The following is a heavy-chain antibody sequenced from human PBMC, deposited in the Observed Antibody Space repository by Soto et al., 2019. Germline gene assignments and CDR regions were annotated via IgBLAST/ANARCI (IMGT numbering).Heavy chain of an antibody. D-gene: IGHD6-19*01. J-gene: IGHJ3*02. V-gene: IGHV3-33*01. CDR1: GFTFSSYG. Sequence: QVQLVESGGGVVQPGRSLRLSCAASGFTFSSYGMHWVRQAPGKGLEWVAVIWYDGSNKYYADSVKGRFTISRDNSKNTLYLQMNSPRAEDTAVYYCARDGIAVAGLPDAFDIWGQGTMVTVSS. CDR3: ARDGIAVAGLPDAFDI. CDR2: IWYDGSNK.